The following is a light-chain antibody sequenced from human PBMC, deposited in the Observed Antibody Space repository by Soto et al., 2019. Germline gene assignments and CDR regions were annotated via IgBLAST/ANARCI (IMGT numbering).Light chain of an antibody. V-gene: IGLV2-8*01. CDR3: SSYAGSNNFEV. Sequence: QSVLTQPPSASGSPGQSVTISCTGTSSDVGGYNYVSWYQQHPGKAPKLMIYDVSKRPSGVPDRFSGSKSGNTASLTVSGLQAEDEADYYCSSYAGSNNFEVFGGGTKLTVL. CDR2: DVS. J-gene: IGLJ3*02. CDR1: SSDVGGYNY.